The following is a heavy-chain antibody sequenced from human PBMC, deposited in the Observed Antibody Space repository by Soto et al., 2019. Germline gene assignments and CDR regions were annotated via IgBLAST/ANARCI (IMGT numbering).Heavy chain of an antibody. CDR2: IYYSGST. Sequence: SETLSLTCTVSGGSINNYYWSWIRQPPGKGLEWIGYIYYSGSTNYNPSLKSRVTISVDTSKNQFSLKLSSVTAADTAVYYCARHISSGSHYYYGMDVWGQGTTVTVSS. J-gene: IGHJ6*02. CDR1: GGSINNYY. V-gene: IGHV4-59*08. CDR3: ARHISSGSHYYYGMDV. D-gene: IGHD3-10*01.